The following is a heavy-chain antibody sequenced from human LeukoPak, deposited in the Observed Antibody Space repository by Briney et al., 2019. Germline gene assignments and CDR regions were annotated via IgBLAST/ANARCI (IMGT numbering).Heavy chain of an antibody. J-gene: IGHJ5*02. CDR2: IYYSGST. CDR1: GASISSGGYY. D-gene: IGHD6-13*01. CDR3: ARGDSSWYEGNWFDP. V-gene: IGHV4-31*03. Sequence: KTSQTLSLTCTVSGASISSGGYYWSWIRQHPGKGLEWIGYIYYSGSTYYNPSLKSRVTISVDTSKNQFSLKLSSVTAADTAVYYCARGDSSWYEGNWFDPWGQGTLVTVSS.